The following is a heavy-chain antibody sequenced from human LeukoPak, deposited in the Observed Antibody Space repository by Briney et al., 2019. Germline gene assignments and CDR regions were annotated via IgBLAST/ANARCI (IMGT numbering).Heavy chain of an antibody. V-gene: IGHV4-34*01. CDR1: GGSFSGYY. D-gene: IGHD5-12*01. CDR2: INHSGST. Sequence: SDTLSLTCAVYGGSFSGYYWSWIRQPPGKGLEWIGEINHSGSTNYNPSLKSRVTISVDTSKNQFSLKLSSVTAADTAVYYCARLPRGYSGFLDYWGQGTLVTVSS. CDR3: ARLPRGYSGFLDY. J-gene: IGHJ4*02.